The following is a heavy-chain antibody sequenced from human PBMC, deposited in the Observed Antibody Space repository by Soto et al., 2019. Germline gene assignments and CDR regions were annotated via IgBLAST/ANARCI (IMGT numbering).Heavy chain of an antibody. D-gene: IGHD3-22*01. CDR3: ATVPATNSRYYDSNGPWFDP. J-gene: IGHJ5*02. CDR2: ISAYNGNT. Sequence: GASVKVSCKASGYTFTSYYISWVRQAPGQGLEWMGWISAYNGNTNYAQKLQGRVTMTTDTSTSTAYMELRSLRSDDTAVYYCATVPATNSRYYDSNGPWFDPWGQGTLVTVSS. V-gene: IGHV1-18*01. CDR1: GYTFTSYY.